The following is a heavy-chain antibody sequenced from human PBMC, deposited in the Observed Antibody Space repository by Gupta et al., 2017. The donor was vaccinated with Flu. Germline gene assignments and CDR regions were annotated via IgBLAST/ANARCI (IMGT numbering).Heavy chain of an antibody. J-gene: IGHJ5*02. CDR3: TRLGGFTVGYNWFDP. CDR1: NASLSGSY. CDR2: IDHSGGT. Sequence: QVQLQQWGAGLLKPSETLSLTRAVSNASLSGSYWSWIRQPPGKGPEWIGEIDHSGGTNYNPSLKSRVTMSVDTSKNQFSLNLYSVTAADTAIYYCTRLGGFTVGYNWFDPWGQGTLVTVSS. V-gene: IGHV4-34*01. D-gene: IGHD4-11*01.